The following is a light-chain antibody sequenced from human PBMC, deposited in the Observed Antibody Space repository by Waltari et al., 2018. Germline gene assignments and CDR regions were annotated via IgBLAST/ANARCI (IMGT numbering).Light chain of an antibody. CDR1: QSVSRALRT. V-gene: IGKV3-20*01. CDR3: QRYGTLPAT. Sequence: EIVLTQSPATLSLSPGERATLSCRASQSVSRALRTLAWYQQKPGQTPRLLIYDASTRATGIPDRFSGSGSGTDFTLTISRLEPDDFAVYYCQRYGTLPATFGQGTKVEIK. J-gene: IGKJ1*01. CDR2: DAS.